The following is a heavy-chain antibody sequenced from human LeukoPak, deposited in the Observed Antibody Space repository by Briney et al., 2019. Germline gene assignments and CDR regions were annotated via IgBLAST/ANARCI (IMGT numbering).Heavy chain of an antibody. CDR3: ARGRPYYDFWSGYQPHYYFDY. D-gene: IGHD3-3*01. J-gene: IGHJ4*02. V-gene: IGHV4-31*03. CDR2: IYYSGST. Sequence: PSETLSLTCTVSGGSISSGGYYWSWIRQHPGKGLEWIGYIYYSGSTNYNPSLKSRVTISVDTSKNQFSLKLSSVTAADTAVYYCARGRPYYDFWSGYQPHYYFDYWGQGTLVTVSS. CDR1: GGSISSGGYY.